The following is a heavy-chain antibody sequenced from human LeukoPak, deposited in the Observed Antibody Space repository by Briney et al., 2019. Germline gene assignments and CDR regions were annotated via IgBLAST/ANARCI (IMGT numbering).Heavy chain of an antibody. V-gene: IGHV6-1*01. D-gene: IGHD5-24*01. J-gene: IGHJ3*01. CDR3: ARGGQGDGYSADEAFDF. Sequence: SQTLSLTCAISGDSVSGNSTAYNWIRQSPSRGLEWLERTYYRSKWYNDYAVSVKSRIIINPDTSKNQLSLQLKSVTPEDTAVYYCARGGQGDGYSADEAFDFWGRGTMVTVSS. CDR2: TYYRSKWYN. CDR1: GDSVSGNSTA.